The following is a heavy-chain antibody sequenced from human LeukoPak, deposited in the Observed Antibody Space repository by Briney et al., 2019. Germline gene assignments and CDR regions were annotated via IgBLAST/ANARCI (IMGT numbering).Heavy chain of an antibody. J-gene: IGHJ4*02. V-gene: IGHV4-38-2*02. Sequence: SETLSLTCTVSGYSISSNYHWGWIRPPPGKGLEWIATIYHSGSTYYNPSLKSRVTISVDTSKNQFSLKLSSVTAADTAVYYCARVPTVTFFDHWGQGTLVTVSS. D-gene: IGHD4-17*01. CDR1: GYSISSNYH. CDR3: ARVPTVTFFDH. CDR2: IYHSGST.